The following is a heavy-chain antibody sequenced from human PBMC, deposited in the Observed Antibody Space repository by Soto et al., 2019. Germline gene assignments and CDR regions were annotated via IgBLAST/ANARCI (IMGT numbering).Heavy chain of an antibody. D-gene: IGHD2-15*01. V-gene: IGHV3-23*01. CDR2: VSIGGST. CDR1: GFTFSSYA. Sequence: DVQLLESGGGLVQPEGSLRLSCAASGFTFSSYAMGWVRQGPGKGLEGVAVVSIGGSTHYADSVRGRFTISRDNSKNTLSLQMNSLPAEDTAVYFCAKRRGAGGHFDYWGQGALVTVSS. CDR3: AKRRGAGGHFDY. J-gene: IGHJ4*02.